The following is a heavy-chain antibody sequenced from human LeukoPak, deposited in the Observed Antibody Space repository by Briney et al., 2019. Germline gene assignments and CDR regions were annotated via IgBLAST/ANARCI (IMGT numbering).Heavy chain of an antibody. Sequence: TASETLSLTCAVYGGSFSGYYWSWIRQPPGKGLEWIGEINHSGSTNYNPSLKSRVTISVDTSKNQFSLKLSSVTAADTAVYYCARTRGDDSSGYYYSGDDYWGQGTLVTVSS. D-gene: IGHD3-22*01. CDR3: ARTRGDDSSGYYYSGDDY. V-gene: IGHV4-34*01. CDR2: INHSGST. J-gene: IGHJ4*02. CDR1: GGSFSGYY.